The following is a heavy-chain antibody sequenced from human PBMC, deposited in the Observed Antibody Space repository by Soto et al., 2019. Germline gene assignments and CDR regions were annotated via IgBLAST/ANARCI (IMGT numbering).Heavy chain of an antibody. D-gene: IGHD3-22*01. CDR3: ARGDYYDTSGPFSDAFDI. J-gene: IGHJ3*02. CDR1: GFTLTNYA. Sequence: GGSLRLSCEASGFTLTNYAMSWVRQAPGKGLEWVANIKPDGSEKWYVDSVKGRFTISRDNAKNSLYLQMNSLRAEDTAVYYCARGDYYDTSGPFSDAFDIWGQGTMVTVSS. CDR2: IKPDGSEK. V-gene: IGHV3-7*04.